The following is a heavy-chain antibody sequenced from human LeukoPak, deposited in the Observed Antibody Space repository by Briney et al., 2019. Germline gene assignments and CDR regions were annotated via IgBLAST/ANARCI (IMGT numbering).Heavy chain of an antibody. CDR3: AKDRARGGATDFDY. CDR1: GVTLSSYA. J-gene: IGHJ4*02. CDR2: ISGGGDST. Sequence: GGSLRLSCAASGVTLSSYAMSWARQAPGKGLEWVSAISGGGDSTYYADSVKGRFTISRDTSKNTLYLQMNSLRAEDTAVYYCAKDRARGGATDFDYWGQGALVTVSS. D-gene: IGHD3-16*01. V-gene: IGHV3-23*01.